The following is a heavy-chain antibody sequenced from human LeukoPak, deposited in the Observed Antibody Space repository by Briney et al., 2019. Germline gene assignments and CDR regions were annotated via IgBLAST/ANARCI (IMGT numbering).Heavy chain of an antibody. CDR1: GGSISSYY. Sequence: PSETLSLTCNVSGGSISSYYWTWIRQSPGKGLKWIGYISYSGSTKYNPSVERRVTISKDTSKNHFFLRINSVAAADTATYYCARQAGSFTTFDYWGQGILVTVSS. D-gene: IGHD1-26*01. CDR3: ARQAGSFTTFDY. V-gene: IGHV4-59*08. CDR2: ISYSGST. J-gene: IGHJ4*02.